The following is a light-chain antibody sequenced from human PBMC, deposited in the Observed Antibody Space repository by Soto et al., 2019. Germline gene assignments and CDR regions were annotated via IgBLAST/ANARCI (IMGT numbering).Light chain of an antibody. Sequence: EIQMTQSPSTLSASVGDRVTITCWASQSISSWVAWYQQKPGKAPKLLIYDASSLESGVPSRCSGIGSGTEFTLTISNLQPEDCATYYGLQHKSYPLTVGGGTKVDIK. CDR3: LQHKSYPLT. CDR1: QSISSW. V-gene: IGKV1-5*01. J-gene: IGKJ4*01. CDR2: DAS.